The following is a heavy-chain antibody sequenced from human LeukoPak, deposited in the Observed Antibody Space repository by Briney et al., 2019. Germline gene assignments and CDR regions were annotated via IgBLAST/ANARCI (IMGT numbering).Heavy chain of an antibody. V-gene: IGHV3-21*01. D-gene: IGHD3-16*02. Sequence: PGGSLRLSCAASGFTFSSYSMNWVRQAPGKGLEWVSSISSSSSYIYYADSVKGRFTISRDNAKNSLYLQMNSLRAEDTAVYYCARVTFGGVIDAFDYWGQGTLVTVSS. J-gene: IGHJ4*02. CDR1: GFTFSSYS. CDR2: ISSSSSYI. CDR3: ARVTFGGVIDAFDY.